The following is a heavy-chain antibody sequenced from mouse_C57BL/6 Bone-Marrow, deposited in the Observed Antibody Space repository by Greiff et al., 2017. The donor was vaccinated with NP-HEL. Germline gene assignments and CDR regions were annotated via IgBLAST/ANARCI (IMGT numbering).Heavy chain of an antibody. CDR3: VRQSGMGWFAY. Sequence: EVQRVESGGGLVQPKGSLKLSCAASGFSFNTYAMNWVRQAPGKGLEWVARIRSKSNNYATYYADSVKDRFTISRDDSESMLYLQMNNLKTEDTAMYYCVRQSGMGWFAYWGQGTLVTVSA. CDR1: GFSFNTYA. V-gene: IGHV10-1*01. J-gene: IGHJ3*01. D-gene: IGHD4-1*01. CDR2: IRSKSNNYAT.